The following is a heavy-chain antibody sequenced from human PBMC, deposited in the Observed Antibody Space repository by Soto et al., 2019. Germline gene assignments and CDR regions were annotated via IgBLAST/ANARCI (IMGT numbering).Heavy chain of an antibody. CDR2: IYASGNT. CDR1: GGSISGYY. CDR3: ARVGKTRATVTTDAFDV. V-gene: IGHV4-4*07. D-gene: IGHD4-17*01. Sequence: QVQLQESGPGLVKPSETLSLTCTVSGGSISGYYWSWLRQPAGKRLEWIGRIYASGNTNNNPSLKCRVTMSVDTSKNQFSLRLNSVTAADTAVYYCARVGKTRATVTTDAFDVWGQGTKVTVSS. J-gene: IGHJ3*01.